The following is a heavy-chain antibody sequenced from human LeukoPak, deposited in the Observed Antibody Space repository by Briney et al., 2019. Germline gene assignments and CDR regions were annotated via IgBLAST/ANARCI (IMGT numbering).Heavy chain of an antibody. D-gene: IGHD6-25*01. J-gene: IGHJ4*02. V-gene: IGHV1-8*01. CDR3: ARAFRRAATYGY. CDR2: MNPNSGNT. CDR1: GYTFTSYD. Sequence: ASVKVSCKASGYTFTSYDINWVRQATGQGLEWMGWMNPNSGNTGYAQKFQGRVTMTRDTSISTAYMELSSLRSEDTAVYYCARAFRRAATYGYWGQGTLVTVSS.